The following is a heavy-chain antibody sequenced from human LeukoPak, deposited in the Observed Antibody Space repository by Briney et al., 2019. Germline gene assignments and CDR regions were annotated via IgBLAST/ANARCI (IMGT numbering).Heavy chain of an antibody. V-gene: IGHV3-7*03. CDR1: GFTLTTYW. CDR2: IDQNGNEK. CDR3: ARGGNQFDP. Sequence: GGCLRLSCVASGFTLTTYWMSWVRQAPGKGLEWVANIDQNGNEKYYVDSVKGRFTISRDNAKNSLYLQMNSLRVEDTAMYFCARGGNQFDPWGQGTLVTVSS. J-gene: IGHJ5*02.